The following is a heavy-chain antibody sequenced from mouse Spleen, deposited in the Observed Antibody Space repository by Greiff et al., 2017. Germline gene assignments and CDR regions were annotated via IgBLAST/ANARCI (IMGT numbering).Heavy chain of an antibody. J-gene: IGHJ2*01. V-gene: IGHV14-3*02. CDR3: ARSPYYFDY. Sequence: EVKLVESGAELVKPGASVKLSCTASGFNIKDTYMHWVKQRPEQGLEWIGRIDPANGNTKYDPKFQGKATITADTSSNTAYLQLSSLTSEDTAVYYCARSPYYFDYWGQGTTLTVSS. CDR1: GFNIKDTY. CDR2: IDPANGNT.